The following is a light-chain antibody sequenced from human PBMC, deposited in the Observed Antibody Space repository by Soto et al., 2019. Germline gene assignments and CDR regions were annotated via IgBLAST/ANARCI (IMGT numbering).Light chain of an antibody. J-gene: IGKJ4*01. CDR2: ASS. CDR3: QQTYNTPLT. V-gene: IGKV1-39*01. CDR1: QPMSSF. Sequence: DIQMTQSPSSLSASVGDRITITCRASQPMSSFLNWYQQKPGKAPKLLIYASSSLQSGVPSRFSGSGSGTDFTLTISSLKPEDFATYFCQQTYNTPLTFGGGTKVDIK.